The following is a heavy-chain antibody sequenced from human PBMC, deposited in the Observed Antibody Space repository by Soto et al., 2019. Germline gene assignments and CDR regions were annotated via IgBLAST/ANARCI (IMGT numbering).Heavy chain of an antibody. J-gene: IGHJ6*02. CDR3: ARQNVIVNETYYYAVDV. CDR2: IFSDDDK. CDR1: GFSLSNVRMG. V-gene: IGHV2-26*02. D-gene: IGHD2-21*01. Sequence: QVTLKESGPVLVKPTETLTLTCTVSGFSLSNVRMGVSWIRQPPGKALEWLAHIFSDDDKSYNSSLKTRLTISKVTSISQAVITMTNMYHVVTGTYDCARQNVIVNETYYYAVDVWGQGTTVTVSS.